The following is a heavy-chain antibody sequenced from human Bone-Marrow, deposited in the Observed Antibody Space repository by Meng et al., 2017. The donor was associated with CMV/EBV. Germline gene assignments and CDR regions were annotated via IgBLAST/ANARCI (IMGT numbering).Heavy chain of an antibody. V-gene: IGHV1-18*01. J-gene: IGHJ5*02. CDR3: ARGSITIFVVVIPNGFDP. CDR1: GYTFTSYG. CDR2: ISAYNGNT. Sequence: ASVKVTCKASGYTFTSYGISWVRQAPGQGREWMGWISAYNGNTNYAQKLQGRVTMTTDTSTSKAYMELRRLRYDETAVYYCARGSITIFVVVIPNGFDPWGQGTRVTVYS. D-gene: IGHD3-3*01.